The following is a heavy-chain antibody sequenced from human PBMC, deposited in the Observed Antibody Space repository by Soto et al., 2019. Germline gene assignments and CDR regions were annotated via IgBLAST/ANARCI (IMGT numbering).Heavy chain of an antibody. CDR3: ATAEVDY. CDR1: GFTFGDYW. Sequence: GSLRLSCAASGFTFGDYWMHWVRQPPGKGPEWVSRMTGDGRTTQYADSVKGRFTASRDNAKSTLYLQMNSLRAEDTAVYYCATAEVDYWGPGTLVTVXS. J-gene: IGHJ4*02. CDR2: MTGDGRTT. V-gene: IGHV3-74*03.